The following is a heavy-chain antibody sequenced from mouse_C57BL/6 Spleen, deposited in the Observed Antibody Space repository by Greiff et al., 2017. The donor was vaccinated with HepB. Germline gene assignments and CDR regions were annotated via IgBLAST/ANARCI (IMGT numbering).Heavy chain of an antibody. D-gene: IGHD2-10*01. CDR2: INPNNGGT. V-gene: IGHV1-22*01. CDR3: ARTSLLCPGRAWFAY. Sequence: EVQLQESGPELVKPGASVKMSCKASGYTFTDYNMHWVKQSHGKSLEWIGYINPNNGGTSYNQKFKGKATLTVNKSSSTAYMELRSLTSEDSAVYYCARTSLLCPGRAWFAYWGQGTLVTVSA. CDR1: GYTFTDYN. J-gene: IGHJ3*01.